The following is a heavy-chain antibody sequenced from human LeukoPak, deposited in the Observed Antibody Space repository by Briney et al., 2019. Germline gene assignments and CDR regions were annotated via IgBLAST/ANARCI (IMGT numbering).Heavy chain of an antibody. J-gene: IGHJ2*01. V-gene: IGHV1-2*02. D-gene: IGHD1-26*01. CDR2: INPNNGDT. Sequence: ASVKVSCKASGYTSTGYYMHGGRQAPGQGLEWMGWINPNNGDTNYAQKLQGRVTMTRDTSISTAYMELSRLRSDDTAVYYCAREQWELRDFDLWGRGTLVTVSS. CDR3: AREQWELRDFDL. CDR1: GYTSTGYY.